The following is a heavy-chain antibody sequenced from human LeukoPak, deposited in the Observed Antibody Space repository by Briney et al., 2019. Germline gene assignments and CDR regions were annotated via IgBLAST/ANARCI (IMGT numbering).Heavy chain of an antibody. D-gene: IGHD1-7*01. J-gene: IGHJ5*02. V-gene: IGHV1-8*03. CDR2: MNPNSGNT. CDR3: ARSHYGAITGTTEGEDWFDP. Sequence: ASVKVSCKASGYTFTSYDINWVRQATGQGLEWMGWMNPNSGNTGYAQKFQGRVTITRNTSISTAYMELSSLRSEDTAVYYCARSHYGAITGTTEGEDWFDPWGQGTLVTVSS. CDR1: GYTFTSYD.